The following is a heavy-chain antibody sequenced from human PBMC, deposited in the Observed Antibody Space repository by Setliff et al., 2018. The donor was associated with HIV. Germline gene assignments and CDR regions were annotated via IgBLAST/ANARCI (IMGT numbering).Heavy chain of an antibody. D-gene: IGHD3-3*01. CDR2: IYYSGST. J-gene: IGHJ4*02. CDR3: ARHRVRDSWRGLGGTFDY. Sequence: SETLSLTCTVSGGSISSNNYYWGWIRQPPGKGLEWIGSIYYSGSTYYNPSLKSRVTISVDTSKNHFSLKLRSVTAADTAMYYCARHRVRDSWRGLGGTFDYWDQGTRVTVSS. CDR1: GGSISSNNYY. V-gene: IGHV4-39*01.